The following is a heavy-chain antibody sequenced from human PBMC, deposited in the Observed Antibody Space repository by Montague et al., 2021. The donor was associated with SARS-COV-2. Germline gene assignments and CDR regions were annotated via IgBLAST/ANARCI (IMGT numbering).Heavy chain of an antibody. CDR1: GGSISSSSYY. CDR2: IYYNGST. Sequence: SETLSLTCTVSGGSISSSSYYWGWIRQPPGKGLEWIGSIYYNGSTYYNPSLKSRVTISVDTSKNQFSLKLSSVTAADTAVYYCASLPRITIFGVVIHFDYWGQGTMVTVSS. J-gene: IGHJ4*02. V-gene: IGHV4-39*01. D-gene: IGHD3-3*01. CDR3: ASLPRITIFGVVIHFDY.